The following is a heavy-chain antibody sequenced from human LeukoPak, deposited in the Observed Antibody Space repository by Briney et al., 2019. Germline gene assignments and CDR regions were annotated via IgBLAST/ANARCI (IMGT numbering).Heavy chain of an antibody. D-gene: IGHD3-22*01. Sequence: GGSLRLSCAASGFTFDDYTMHWVRQAPGKGLEWVSLISWDGGSTYYADSVKGRFTISRDNSKNTLYLQMNSLRAEDTAVYYCASSVTDDSSGYYKHWGQGTLVTVSS. V-gene: IGHV3-43*01. CDR1: GFTFDDYT. CDR2: ISWDGGST. CDR3: ASSVTDDSSGYYKH. J-gene: IGHJ1*01.